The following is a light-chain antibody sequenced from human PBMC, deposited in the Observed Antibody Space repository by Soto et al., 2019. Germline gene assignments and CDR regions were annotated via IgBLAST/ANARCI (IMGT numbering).Light chain of an antibody. CDR1: QSVSTN. CDR3: QQYNNWPPVWT. CDR2: GAS. Sequence: EIVMTQSPATLSVSPGERATLSCRASQSVSTNLARYQQKPGQAPRLLIYGASTRATGIPARFSGSGSGTEFTLTISSLQSEDFAVYYCQQYNNWPPVWTFGQGTKVEIK. J-gene: IGKJ1*01. V-gene: IGKV3-15*01.